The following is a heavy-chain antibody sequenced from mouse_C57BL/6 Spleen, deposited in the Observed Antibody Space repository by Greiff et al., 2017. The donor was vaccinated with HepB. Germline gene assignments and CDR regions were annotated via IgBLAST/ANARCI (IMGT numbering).Heavy chain of an antibody. Sequence: QVQLQQSGPELVKPGASVKISCKASGYAFSSSWMNWVKQRPGKGLEWIGRIYPGDGDTNYNGKFKGKATLTADKSSSTAYMQLSSLTSEDSAVYFCARDHYYGRGPAWFAYWGQGTLVTVSA. D-gene: IGHD1-1*01. CDR2: IYPGDGDT. V-gene: IGHV1-82*01. CDR1: GYAFSSSW. CDR3: ARDHYYGRGPAWFAY. J-gene: IGHJ3*01.